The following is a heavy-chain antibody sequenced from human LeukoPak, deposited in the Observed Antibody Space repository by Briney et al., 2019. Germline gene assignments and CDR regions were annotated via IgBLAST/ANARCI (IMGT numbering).Heavy chain of an antibody. CDR1: GGTFIIYA. V-gene: IGHV1-69*10. D-gene: IGHD6-13*01. J-gene: IGHJ4*02. CDR2: IIAMFGIA. Sequence: AVRVSFKESGGTFIIYAISWVRQAPGQGGEWRGQIIAMFGIANYTQKFQARVTITADKSPSTAYMELSSLRSEDTAVYYCASDLAAAGTLSYWGQGTLVTVSS. CDR3: ASDLAAAGTLSY.